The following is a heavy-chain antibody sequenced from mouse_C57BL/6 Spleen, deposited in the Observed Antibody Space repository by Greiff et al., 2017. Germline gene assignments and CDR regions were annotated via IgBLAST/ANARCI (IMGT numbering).Heavy chain of an antibody. CDR1: GYTFTSYW. D-gene: IGHD2-2*01. J-gene: IGHJ2*01. V-gene: IGHV1-7*01. CDR2: INPGSGYT. CDR3: ASEGDYGYDHYYFDY. Sequence: QVQLQQSGAELVKPGASVKLSCKASGYTFTSYWMNWVKQRPGQGLEWIGYINPGSGYTKYNQKFKDKATMTADKSSSTAYMQQRSLTYDDSAVYDCASEGDYGYDHYYFDYWGQGTTLTVSS.